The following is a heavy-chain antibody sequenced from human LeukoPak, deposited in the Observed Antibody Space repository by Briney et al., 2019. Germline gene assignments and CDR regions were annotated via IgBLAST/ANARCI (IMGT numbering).Heavy chain of an antibody. CDR1: EFAFSDYA. Sequence: GGSLRLSCVASEFAFSDYAMSWVRQAPGKGPEWVSTISRNSATWYTDSVMGRFTISRDNSKSTLYLQMNSLRGEDTALYYCADFGSGSYIFDYWGQGSLVTVSS. J-gene: IGHJ4*02. CDR3: ADFGSGSYIFDY. D-gene: IGHD3-10*01. CDR2: ISRNSAT. V-gene: IGHV3-23*01.